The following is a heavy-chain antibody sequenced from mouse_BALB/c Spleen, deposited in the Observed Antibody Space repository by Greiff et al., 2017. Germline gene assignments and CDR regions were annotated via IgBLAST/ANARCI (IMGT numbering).Heavy chain of an antibody. CDR1: GFTFSNYW. CDR3: TVLGTPFAY. J-gene: IGHJ3*01. D-gene: IGHD3-3*01. CDR2: IRLKSNNYAT. Sequence: EVMLVESGGGLVQPGGSMKLSCVASGFTFSNYWMNWVRQSPEKGLEWVAEIRLKSNNYATHYAESVKGRFTISRDDSKSSVYLQMNNLRAEDTGIYYCTVLGTPFAYWGQGTLVTVSA. V-gene: IGHV6-6*02.